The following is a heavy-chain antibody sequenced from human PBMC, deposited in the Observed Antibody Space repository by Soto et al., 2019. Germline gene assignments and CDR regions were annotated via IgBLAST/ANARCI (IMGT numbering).Heavy chain of an antibody. CDR3: ARGFGPTHTFGMDV. CDR2: ISYDESKK. CDR1: GFTFSSYA. D-gene: IGHD3-10*01. J-gene: IGHJ6*02. Sequence: QVQLVESGGGVVQPGTSLRLSCAASGFTFSSYAMYWVRQVPGKGLEWLALISYDESKKYHADSVKGRFTISRDNSKNILFLQMNSLRAEDTALYHCARGFGPTHTFGMDVWGQGTTVTVSS. V-gene: IGHV3-30-3*01.